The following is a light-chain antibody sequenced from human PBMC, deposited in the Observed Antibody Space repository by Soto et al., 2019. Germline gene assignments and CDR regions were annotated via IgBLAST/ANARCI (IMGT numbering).Light chain of an antibody. J-gene: IGKJ3*01. V-gene: IGKV3-11*01. Sequence: EIVLTQSPATLSLSPGERATLSCRASQSVRSYLAWYQQKPGQPPRLLIYDTSNRATGIPARFSGSGYGTDCPLTISSLDPEDFAVYYCQQRSNWPLVTFGPGTRVDIK. CDR2: DTS. CDR3: QQRSNWPLVT. CDR1: QSVRSY.